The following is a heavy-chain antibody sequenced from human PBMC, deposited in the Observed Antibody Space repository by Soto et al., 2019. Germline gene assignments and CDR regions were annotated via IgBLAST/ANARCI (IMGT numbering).Heavy chain of an antibody. CDR3: AREDDGGDRDYYGLDV. V-gene: IGHV4-30-4*08. J-gene: IGHJ6*02. D-gene: IGHD2-21*02. Sequence: QVQLQQSGPGLVEPSQTLSLTCAVSGGPITSGYFHWTWIRQPPGRGLEWIGYIHYTGSIMYNPSFKSRLTMAVDTTKNQFSLQLTSVTAADTAVYFCAREDDGGDRDYYGLDVWGQGTTVTVSS. CDR1: GGPITSGYFH. CDR2: IHYTGSI.